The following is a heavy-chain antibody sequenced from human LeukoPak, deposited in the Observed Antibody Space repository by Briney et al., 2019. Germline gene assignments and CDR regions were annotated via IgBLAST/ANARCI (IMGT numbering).Heavy chain of an antibody. Sequence: PGRSLRLSCAASGFTFDDYAMHWVRQAPGKGLEWVSGISWNSGSIGYADSVKGRFTISRDNAKNSLYLQMNSLRAEDTALYYCAKGIAAAPTMAFDYWGQGTLVTVSS. CDR2: ISWNSGSI. CDR3: AKGIAAAPTMAFDY. CDR1: GFTFDDYA. D-gene: IGHD6-13*01. V-gene: IGHV3-9*01. J-gene: IGHJ4*02.